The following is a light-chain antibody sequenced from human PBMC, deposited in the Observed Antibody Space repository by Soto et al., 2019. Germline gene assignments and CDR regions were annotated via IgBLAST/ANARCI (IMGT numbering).Light chain of an antibody. Sequence: EIVLTQSPGTLSLSPGERATLSCRASQSVGSRSLAWYQQKPGQAPRVLLYGTSERATGIPDRFSGSGSGTEFTLTISRLEPEDFAVYLCQQYGRSPTFGQGTKVDIK. CDR1: QSVGSRS. CDR3: QQYGRSPT. J-gene: IGKJ1*01. CDR2: GTS. V-gene: IGKV3-20*01.